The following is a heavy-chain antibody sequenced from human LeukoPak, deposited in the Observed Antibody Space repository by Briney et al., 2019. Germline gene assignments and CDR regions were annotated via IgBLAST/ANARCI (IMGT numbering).Heavy chain of an antibody. V-gene: IGHV4-39*01. Sequence: SETLSLTCTVSGGSVSSGSYYWSWIRQPPGKGLEWIGSIYYSGSTYYNPSLKSRVTISVDTSKNQFSLKLSSVTAADTAVYYCARLGEYSSGWYTYWYFDLWGRGTLVTVSS. J-gene: IGHJ2*01. CDR1: GGSVSSGSYY. CDR3: ARLGEYSSGWYTYWYFDL. D-gene: IGHD6-19*01. CDR2: IYYSGST.